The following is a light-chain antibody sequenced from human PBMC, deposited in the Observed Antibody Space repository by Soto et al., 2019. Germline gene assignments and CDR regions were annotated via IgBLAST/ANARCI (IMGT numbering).Light chain of an antibody. V-gene: IGKV1-5*01. CDR2: DAS. J-gene: IGKJ1*01. CDR1: QSIRSW. CDR3: QQYNNYSPWT. Sequence: EIQMTQSPSTLSASVGDRVTISCRASQSIRSWLAWYQQKPGKAPKLLIYDASSLESGVPSRFSGGGSGTEFTLTISNLHPDDFATYYCQQYNNYSPWTFGQGTKVEIK.